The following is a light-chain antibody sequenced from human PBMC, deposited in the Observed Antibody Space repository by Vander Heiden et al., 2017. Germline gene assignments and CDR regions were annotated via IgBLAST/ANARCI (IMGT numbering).Light chain of an antibody. CDR1: QSVDNK. Sequence: IVMTQSPASLSGFPGSRATLSCRASQSVDNKLGWYLQKPGQAPRLLFYGAASRATGVPARFSASGSGTEFALTISSLQPEDLGTYYCQQYDNWPYTFAQGTKLEI. J-gene: IGKJ2*01. V-gene: IGKV3-15*01. CDR2: GAA. CDR3: QQYDNWPYT.